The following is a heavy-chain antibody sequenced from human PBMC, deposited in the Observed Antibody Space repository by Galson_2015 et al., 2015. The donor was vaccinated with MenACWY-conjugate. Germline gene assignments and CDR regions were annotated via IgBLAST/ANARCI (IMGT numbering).Heavy chain of an antibody. V-gene: IGHV3-7*01. CDR3: ARAKEQWLSKTFDV. J-gene: IGHJ3*01. D-gene: IGHD6-19*01. CDR2: IKHDGSGK. CDR1: GLTFSNSW. Sequence: SLRLSCATSGLTFSNSWIGWVRQAPGKGLEWVANIKHDGSGKFYVDSVKGRFIISRDNAKNSLYLQMDSLRAEDTAVYFCARAKEQWLSKTFDVWGQGTLVTVSS.